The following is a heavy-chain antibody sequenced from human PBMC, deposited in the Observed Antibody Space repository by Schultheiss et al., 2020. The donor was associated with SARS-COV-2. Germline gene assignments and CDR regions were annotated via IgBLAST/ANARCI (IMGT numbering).Heavy chain of an antibody. CDR1: GFTFSSYS. CDR3: ARAMGSSSWYFRFDAFDI. D-gene: IGHD6-13*01. Sequence: GESLKISCAASGFTFSSYSMNWVRQAPGKGLEWVSSISSSSSYIYYADSVKGRFTISRDNAKNSLYLQMNSLRAEDTAVYYCARAMGSSSWYFRFDAFDIWGQGTMVTVSS. J-gene: IGHJ3*02. V-gene: IGHV3-21*01. CDR2: ISSSSSYI.